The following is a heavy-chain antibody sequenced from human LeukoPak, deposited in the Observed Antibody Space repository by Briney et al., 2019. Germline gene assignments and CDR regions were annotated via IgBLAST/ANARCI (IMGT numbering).Heavy chain of an antibody. CDR1: GFTFDDYA. CDR2: ISWDGDST. CDR3: ATAPYDRTGIFDY. J-gene: IGHJ4*02. V-gene: IGHV3-43D*03. Sequence: PGGSLRLSCAASGFTFDDYAMHWVRHAPGKGLECVSLISWDGDSTYYADSVKGRFTISRDNNKNSLYLQMNSLRTEDTALYYCATAPYDRTGIFDYWGQGTLVTVSS. D-gene: IGHD3-22*01.